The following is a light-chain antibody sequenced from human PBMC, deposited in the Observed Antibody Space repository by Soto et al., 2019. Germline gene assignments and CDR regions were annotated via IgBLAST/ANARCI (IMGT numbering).Light chain of an antibody. Sequence: QSVLTQPPSASGTPGQRVTISCSGSTSNIVSNSVNWYQQLPGTTPKLLIYSNNQRPSGVPDRFSGSKSGTSASLAITGLQSEDEAADCCAAWDDSLNGIVFGTGTKVTVL. J-gene: IGLJ1*01. CDR2: SNN. CDR3: AAWDDSLNGIV. CDR1: TSNIVSNS. V-gene: IGLV1-44*01.